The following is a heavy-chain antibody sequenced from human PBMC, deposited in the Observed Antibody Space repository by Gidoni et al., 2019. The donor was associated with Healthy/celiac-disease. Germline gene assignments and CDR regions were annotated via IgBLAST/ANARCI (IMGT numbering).Heavy chain of an antibody. V-gene: IGHV1-69*01. CDR1: GGTFSSYA. Sequence: QLVQSGAELEKPGASVKVSCKAPGGTFSSYAISWVRQATGRGREWMGGIIPIFCTANFAQKFQGRVTITADESTSTAYMELSSLRSEDTAVYYCASRITGTTSYLHDGMDVWGQGTTVTVSS. CDR2: IIPIFCTA. D-gene: IGHD1-7*01. CDR3: ASRITGTTSYLHDGMDV. J-gene: IGHJ6*02.